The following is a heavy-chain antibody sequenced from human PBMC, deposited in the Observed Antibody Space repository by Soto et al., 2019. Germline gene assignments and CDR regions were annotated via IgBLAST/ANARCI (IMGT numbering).Heavy chain of an antibody. J-gene: IGHJ5*02. Sequence: PSETLSLTCTVSVGSISSSTYYWGWMRQPPGKGLEWIASFFIGGNTYYNPSLKSRVTISVDTSKNQFSLKLISVTAADTAVYYCARGRDDYKGDRTWGQGILVTVSS. D-gene: IGHD4-4*01. V-gene: IGHV4-39*01. CDR1: VGSISSSTYY. CDR3: ARGRDDYKGDRT. CDR2: FFIGGNT.